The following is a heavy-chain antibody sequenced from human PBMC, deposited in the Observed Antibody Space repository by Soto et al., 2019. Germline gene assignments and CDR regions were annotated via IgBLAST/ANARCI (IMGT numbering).Heavy chain of an antibody. V-gene: IGHV3-53*01. D-gene: IGHD6-13*01. CDR3: ARDWGSSPDAFDI. J-gene: IGHJ3*02. CDR2: IYRDNTT. Sequence: GGSLRLSCAASGFTVSSNYMIWVRRAPGKGLEWVSLIYRDNTTFYADPVKGRFTVSRDNSRDTLYLQMNSLRADDTAVYYCARDWGSSPDAFDIWGHGTLVTVSS. CDR1: GFTVSSNY.